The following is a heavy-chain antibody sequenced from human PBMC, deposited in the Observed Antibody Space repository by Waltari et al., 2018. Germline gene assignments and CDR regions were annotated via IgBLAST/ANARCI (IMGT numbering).Heavy chain of an antibody. CDR1: GGSISSYY. Sequence: QVQLQESGPGLVKPSETLSLTCTVSGGSISSYYWSWIRQPPGKGLEWIGYIYYSASTNYNPSLTSRVTISVDTSKNQFSLKLSSVTAADTAVYYCARVPPNYYGSGSYREFDPWGQGTLVTVSS. D-gene: IGHD3-10*01. V-gene: IGHV4-59*01. J-gene: IGHJ5*02. CDR3: ARVPPNYYGSGSYREFDP. CDR2: IYYSAST.